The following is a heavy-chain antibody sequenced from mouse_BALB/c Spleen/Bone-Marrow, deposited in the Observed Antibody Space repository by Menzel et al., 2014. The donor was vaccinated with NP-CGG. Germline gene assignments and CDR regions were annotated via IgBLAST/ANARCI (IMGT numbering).Heavy chain of an antibody. J-gene: IGHJ2*01. CDR2: INPSTGYT. Sequence: VQRVESGAELAKPGASVKMSCKASGYTFTSYWMHWVKPRPGQGLEWIGYINPSTGYTEYNQKFKDKATLTADKSSSTAFMQLSSLTSEDSAVYYCARSGDYGGFDYWGQGTTLTVSS. CDR1: GYTFTSYW. CDR3: ARSGDYGGFDY. V-gene: IGHV1-7*01. D-gene: IGHD2-4*01.